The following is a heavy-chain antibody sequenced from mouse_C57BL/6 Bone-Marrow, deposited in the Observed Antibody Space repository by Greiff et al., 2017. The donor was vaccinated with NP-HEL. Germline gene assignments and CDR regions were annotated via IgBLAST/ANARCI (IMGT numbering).Heavy chain of an antibody. J-gene: IGHJ2*01. V-gene: IGHV5-16*01. D-gene: IGHD1-1*01. CDR3: ARVRDYYGSSLFDY. CDR1: GFTFSDYY. CDR2: INYDGSST. Sequence: DVKLVESEGGLVQPGSSMKLSCTASGFTFSDYYMAWVRQVPEKGLEWVANINYDGSSTYYLDSLKSRFIISRDNAKNILYLQMSSLKSEDTATYYCARVRDYYGSSLFDYWGQGTTLTVSS.